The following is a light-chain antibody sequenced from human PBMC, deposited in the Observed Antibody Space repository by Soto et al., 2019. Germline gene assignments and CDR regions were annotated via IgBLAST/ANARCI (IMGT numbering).Light chain of an antibody. J-gene: IGLJ1*01. CDR2: EGS. Sequence: QSVLTQPASVSGSPGQSITITISCTGSSSDVGSYNLVSWYQKNPGKAPKLMIYEGSKRPSVVSNRFSCSTSGNTASLTISGLQAEDEADYYCCSYAGSYVFGTGTKVTVL. CDR3: CSYAGSYV. V-gene: IGLV2-23*01. CDR1: SSDVGSYNL.